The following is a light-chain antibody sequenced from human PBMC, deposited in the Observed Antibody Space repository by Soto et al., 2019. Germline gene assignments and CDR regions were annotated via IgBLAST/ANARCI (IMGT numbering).Light chain of an antibody. Sequence: DIQLTQSPSSVSASIGDRVTISCRASQSIYKWLVWYQQKPGKAPKLLIYAASSLQSGVPSRFSGSGYGTEFTLTISSLQPVDSATYYCQQADSFPLTFGGGTEVAI. V-gene: IGKV1-12*01. CDR2: AAS. CDR3: QQADSFPLT. CDR1: QSIYKW. J-gene: IGKJ4*01.